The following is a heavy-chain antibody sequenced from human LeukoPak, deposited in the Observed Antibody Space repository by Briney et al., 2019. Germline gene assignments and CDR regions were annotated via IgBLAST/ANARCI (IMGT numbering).Heavy chain of an antibody. CDR3: AKLSSGWYDYYFDY. J-gene: IGHJ4*02. D-gene: IGHD6-19*01. Sequence: GGSLRLSCAASGFTFSSYSMNWVRQAPGKGLEWVSAISGSGGSTYYADSVKGRFTISRDTSKNTLYLQMNSLRAEDTAVYYCAKLSSGWYDYYFDYWGQGTLVTVSS. CDR1: GFTFSSYS. V-gene: IGHV3-23*01. CDR2: ISGSGGST.